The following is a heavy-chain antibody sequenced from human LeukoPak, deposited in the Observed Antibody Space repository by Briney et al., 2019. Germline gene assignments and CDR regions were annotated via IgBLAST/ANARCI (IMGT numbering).Heavy chain of an antibody. CDR1: GYTFTSYG. D-gene: IGHD3-10*01. CDR3: ARDVGVYYGSGSYRGGPDFDP. Sequence: ASVKVSCKASGYTFTSYGISWVRQAPGQGLEWMGWISAYNGNTNYAQKLQGRVTMTTDTSTSTAYMELRSLRSDDTAVYYCARDVGVYYGSGSYRGGPDFDPWGQGTLVTVSS. V-gene: IGHV1-18*01. CDR2: ISAYNGNT. J-gene: IGHJ5*02.